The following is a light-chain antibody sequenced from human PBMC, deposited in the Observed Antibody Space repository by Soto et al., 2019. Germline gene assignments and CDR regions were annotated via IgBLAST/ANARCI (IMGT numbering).Light chain of an antibody. Sequence: EIVLTQSPATLSLSPWERATLSCMASQSVSSYLAWYQQKPGQAPRLLIYDASNRATGIPARFSGSWSGTDFTLTISSLEPEDFAVYYCQQRSNWPPITFGQGTRLEIK. J-gene: IGKJ5*01. CDR3: QQRSNWPPIT. CDR2: DAS. CDR1: QSVSSY. V-gene: IGKV3-11*01.